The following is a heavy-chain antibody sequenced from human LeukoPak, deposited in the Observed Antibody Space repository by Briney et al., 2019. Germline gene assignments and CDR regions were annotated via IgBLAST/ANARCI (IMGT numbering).Heavy chain of an antibody. V-gene: IGHV4-30-2*01. D-gene: IGHD6-13*01. CDR2: IYNSGGT. Sequence: SETLSLTCTVSGGSISSGADYWSWIRQPPGKGLEWIGYIYNSGGTFYNPSLKSRVTISVDTSKNQFSLKLSSVTAADTAVYYCASVIAEAGIKDYWGREALVTVSP. CDR1: GGSISSGADY. CDR3: ASVIAEAGIKDY. J-gene: IGHJ4*02.